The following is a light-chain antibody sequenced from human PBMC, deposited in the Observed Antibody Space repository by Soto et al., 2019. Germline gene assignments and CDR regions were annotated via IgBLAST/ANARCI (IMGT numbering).Light chain of an antibody. V-gene: IGLV1-47*01. J-gene: IGLJ1*01. CDR1: RSNVGNNY. CDR3: AAWDDSLSVYFV. Sequence: QSLLTHPPSSSGTPGQRLTISCSGSRSNVGNNYVYWYQQLPGTAPKLLIYGDNQRPSGVPDRFSGSKSGTSASLAISGLRSEDEAVYSCAAWDDSLSVYFVFGTGTKVTVL. CDR2: GDN.